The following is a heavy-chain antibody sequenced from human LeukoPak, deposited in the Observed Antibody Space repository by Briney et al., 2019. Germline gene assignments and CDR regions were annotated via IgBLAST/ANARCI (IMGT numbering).Heavy chain of an antibody. J-gene: IGHJ4*02. CDR2: INPNSGGT. CDR3: ARKISGSFIFDY. Sequence: ASVKVSCKASGYTITGYYMHWVRQAPGQGLEWMGWINPNSGGTNYAQKFQGRVTMTRDTSISTAYMELSRLRSDDTAVYYCARKISGSFIFDYWGQGTLVTVSS. CDR1: GYTITGYY. D-gene: IGHD1-26*01. V-gene: IGHV1-2*02.